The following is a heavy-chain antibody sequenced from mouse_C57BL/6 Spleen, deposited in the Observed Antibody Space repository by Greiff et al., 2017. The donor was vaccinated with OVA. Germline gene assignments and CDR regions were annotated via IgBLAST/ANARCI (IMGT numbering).Heavy chain of an antibody. Sequence: QVQLQQPGAELVRPGSSVKLSCKASGYTFTSYWMHWVKQRPIQGLEWIGNIDPSDSETHYNQKFKDKATLTVDKSSSTAYMQLSSLTSEDSAVYYCAREDGNHYYAMDYWGQGTSVTVSS. J-gene: IGHJ4*01. D-gene: IGHD2-1*01. CDR1: GYTFTSYW. CDR2: IDPSDSET. CDR3: AREDGNHYYAMDY. V-gene: IGHV1-52*01.